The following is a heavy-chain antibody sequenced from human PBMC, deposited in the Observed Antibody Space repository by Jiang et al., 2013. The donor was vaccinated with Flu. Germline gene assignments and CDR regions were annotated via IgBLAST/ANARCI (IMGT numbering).Heavy chain of an antibody. CDR3: AREAKRGYSYPYYFDY. V-gene: IGHV3-72*01. D-gene: IGHD5-18*01. Sequence: RLSCAASGFTFSDHYMDWVRQAPGKGLEWVGRTRNKANSYTTEYAASVKGRFTISRDDSKNSLYLQMNSLKTEDTAVYYCAREAKRGYSYPYYFDYWGQGTLVTVSS. CDR2: TRNKANSYTT. J-gene: IGHJ4*02. CDR1: GFTFSDHY.